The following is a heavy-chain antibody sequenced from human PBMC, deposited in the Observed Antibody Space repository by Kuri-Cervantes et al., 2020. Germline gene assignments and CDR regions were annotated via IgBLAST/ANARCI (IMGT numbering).Heavy chain of an antibody. CDR1: GFTFSSYA. CDR2: ISSNGGRT. J-gene: IGHJ4*02. D-gene: IGHD3-22*01. CDR3: AREHWYYYDSSGYSFDY. Sequence: GGSLRLSCAASGFTFSSYAMHWVRQAPGKGLEYVSAISSNGGRTYCANSVKGRFTISRDNSKNTLYLQMNSLRAEDTAVYYCAREHWYYYDSSGYSFDYWGQGTLVTVSS. V-gene: IGHV3-64*01.